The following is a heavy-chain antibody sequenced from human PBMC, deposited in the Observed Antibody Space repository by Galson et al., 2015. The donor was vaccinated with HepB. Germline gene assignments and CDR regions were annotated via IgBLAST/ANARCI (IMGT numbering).Heavy chain of an antibody. V-gene: IGHV3-7*03. CDR1: GFTFSSYW. J-gene: IGHJ5*02. D-gene: IGHD2/OR15-2a*01. CDR3: ARGEYSGT. CDR2: INRDGSEK. Sequence: SLRLSCAASGFTFSSYWMSWFRQAPGKGLEWVANINRDGSEKNYVGSLKGRFTISRDNARNSLYLQMNSLRAEDTAMYYCARGEYSGTWGRGTLVTASS.